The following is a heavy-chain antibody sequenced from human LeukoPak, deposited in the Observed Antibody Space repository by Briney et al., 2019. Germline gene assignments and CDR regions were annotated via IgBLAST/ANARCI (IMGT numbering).Heavy chain of an antibody. V-gene: IGHV3-30-3*01. CDR1: GFTFTRYA. CDR3: ARGSTGSGTYSTLDY. J-gene: IGHJ4*02. Sequence: GGSLRLSCAASGFTFTRYAVHWVRQAPGKGGEWGAVISYDGSKKYYADSVKGGFTISRDNSKNTLYLQMNSLRAEDTAVYYCARGSTGSGTYSTLDYWGQGTLVTVSS. D-gene: IGHD1-26*01. CDR2: ISYDGSKK.